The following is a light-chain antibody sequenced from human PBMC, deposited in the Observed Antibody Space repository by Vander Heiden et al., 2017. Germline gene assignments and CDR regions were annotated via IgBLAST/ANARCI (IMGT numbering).Light chain of an antibody. CDR3: QAWDSSTVV. J-gene: IGLJ2*01. CDR1: KSGDKY. Sequence: SYELTQSPSVSVSPGQTASITCPGDKSGDKYASRYQQRPGQSPVLVIYQDNKRPSGIPERFSGSNSGNTATLTISGTQAMDEADYYCQAWDSSTVVFGGGTKLTVL. V-gene: IGLV3-1*01. CDR2: QDN.